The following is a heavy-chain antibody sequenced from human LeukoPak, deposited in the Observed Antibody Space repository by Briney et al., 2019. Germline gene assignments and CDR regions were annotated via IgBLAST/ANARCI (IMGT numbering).Heavy chain of an antibody. CDR2: LSTYDANT. Sequence: ASVKVSCKASGYTFTSYGISWVRQAPGQGLEWMGWLSTYDANTNYAQKLQGRVTMTRNTSISTAYMELSSLRSEDTAVYYCARGSERGYDFWSGYYSPWGQGTLVTVSS. V-gene: IGHV1-18*01. CDR3: ARGSERGYDFWSGYYSP. D-gene: IGHD3-3*01. J-gene: IGHJ5*02. CDR1: GYTFTSYG.